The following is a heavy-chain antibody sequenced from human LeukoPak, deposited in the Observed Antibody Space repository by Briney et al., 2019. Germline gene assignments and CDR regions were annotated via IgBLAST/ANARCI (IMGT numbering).Heavy chain of an antibody. J-gene: IGHJ5*02. CDR2: MNPNSGNT. Sequence: GASVKVSCKASGYTFTSYDINWVRQATGQGLEWMGWMNPNSGNTGYAQKFQGRGTMTRNTSISTAYMELSSLRSEDTAVYYCARKNSNYDFWSGYSRNWFDPWGQGTLVTVSS. V-gene: IGHV1-8*01. D-gene: IGHD3-3*01. CDR1: GYTFTSYD. CDR3: ARKNSNYDFWSGYSRNWFDP.